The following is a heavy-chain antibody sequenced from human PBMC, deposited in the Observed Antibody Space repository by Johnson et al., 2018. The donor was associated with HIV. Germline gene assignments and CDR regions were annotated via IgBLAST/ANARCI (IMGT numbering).Heavy chain of an antibody. CDR3: ARDSDSSVGVAGACES. J-gene: IGHJ3*02. D-gene: IGHD1-26*01. Sequence: QVQLVESGGGVVQPVRSLRLSCAASGFTFSSYAMHWVRQAPGKGLEWVAVISYDGSNKYYADSVKGRFTISRDNSENTLYLQMNSLRAEDTAVYYCARDSDSSVGVAGACESWGQGTMVTVSS. CDR2: ISYDGSNK. V-gene: IGHV3-30*14. CDR1: GFTFSSYA.